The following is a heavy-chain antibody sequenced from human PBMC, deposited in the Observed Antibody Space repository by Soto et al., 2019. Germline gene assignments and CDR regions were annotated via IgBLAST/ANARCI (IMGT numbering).Heavy chain of an antibody. V-gene: IGHV3-9*01. Sequence: DVQLVESGGGLVQPGRSLRLSCAASGFTFDDYAMHWVRQAPGNGLEWVSGISWNSGSIGYADSVKGRFTISRDNAKNSLYLQMNSLRAEDTALYYCAKGREYSSGWLDYWGQGTLFTVSS. CDR3: AKGREYSSGWLDY. CDR1: GFTFDDYA. J-gene: IGHJ4*02. CDR2: ISWNSGSI. D-gene: IGHD6-19*01.